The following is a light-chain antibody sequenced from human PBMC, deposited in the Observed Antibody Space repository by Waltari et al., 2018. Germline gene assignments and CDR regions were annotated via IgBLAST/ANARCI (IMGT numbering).Light chain of an antibody. J-gene: IGKJ5*01. CDR3: HQRSNWPIT. CDR1: QSVSSY. V-gene: IGKV3-11*01. CDR2: DAS. Sequence: EIVLTQFPATLSLSPGERATLSCRASQSVSSYLVWYQQKPGQTPRLVIYDASTGAPGIPARFSGSGSGTDFTLTISSLDPEDFAVYYCHQRSNWPITFGQGTRLEIK.